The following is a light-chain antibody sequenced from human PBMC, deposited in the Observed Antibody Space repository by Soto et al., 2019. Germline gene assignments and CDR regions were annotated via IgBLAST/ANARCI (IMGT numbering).Light chain of an antibody. J-gene: IGLJ2*01. CDR1: SSNIGAGYD. CDR3: QCYDSSLSGSFVV. Sequence: QSVLTQPPSVSGAPGQRVTISCTGSSSNIGAGYDVHWYQQLPGTAPKLLIYGNSNRPSGVPDRFSGSKSGTSASLAITGLQAEDEADYYCQCYDSSLSGSFVVFGGGTKVTVL. CDR2: GNS. V-gene: IGLV1-40*01.